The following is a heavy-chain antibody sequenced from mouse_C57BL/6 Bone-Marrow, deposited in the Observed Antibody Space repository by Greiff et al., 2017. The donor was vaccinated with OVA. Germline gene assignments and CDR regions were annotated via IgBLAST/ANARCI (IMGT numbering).Heavy chain of an antibody. Sequence: VQLQQPGAELVKPGASVKMSCKASGYTFTSYWITWVKQRPGQGLEWIGDIYPGSGSTNYNEKFKSKATLTVDTSSSTAYMQLSSLTSEDSAVYYCARVGGYSWYFDVWGTGTTVTVSS. J-gene: IGHJ1*03. CDR1: GYTFTSYW. CDR3: ARVGGYSWYFDV. D-gene: IGHD1-1*01. V-gene: IGHV1-55*01. CDR2: IYPGSGST.